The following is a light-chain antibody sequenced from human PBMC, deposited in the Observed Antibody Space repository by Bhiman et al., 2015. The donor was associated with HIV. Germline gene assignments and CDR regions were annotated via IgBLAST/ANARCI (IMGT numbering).Light chain of an antibody. V-gene: IGLV3-1*01. Sequence: SYALTQPPSVSVSPGQTASVTCSGDKLGDKYTCWYQQKPGQSPVLVIYQDTKRPSGIPERFSGSNSGNTATLTISGTQAMDEADYYCRAWDNSQYVFGPGTKVTVL. CDR2: QDT. CDR1: KLGDKY. CDR3: RAWDNSQYV. J-gene: IGLJ1*01.